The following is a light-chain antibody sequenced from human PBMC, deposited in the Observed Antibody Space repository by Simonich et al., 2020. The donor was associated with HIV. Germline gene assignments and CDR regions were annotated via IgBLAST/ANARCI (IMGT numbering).Light chain of an antibody. Sequence: DIQMTQSPSTLSASVGDIVTFTCRASESISILLAWYQQKPGKAPNLLIYKASSLESGVPSRFSGSGSGTEFTLTISSLEPEDFAVYYCQQRSNWPPSLTFGGGTKVEIK. CDR3: QQRSNWPPSLT. J-gene: IGKJ4*01. CDR2: KAS. V-gene: IGKV1-5*03. CDR1: ESISIL.